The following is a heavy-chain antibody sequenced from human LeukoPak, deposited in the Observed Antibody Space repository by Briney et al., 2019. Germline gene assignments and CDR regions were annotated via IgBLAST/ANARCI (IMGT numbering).Heavy chain of an antibody. V-gene: IGHV3-15*01. CDR1: GFTFSNAW. Sequence: GGSLRLSCAASGFTFSNAWMSWVRQAPGKGLEWVGRIKSKTDGGTTDYAAPVKGRFTISRDDSKNTLYLQMNSLKTEDTAVYYCARHFYGSGLFTRPSEIDYWGQGTLVTVSS. D-gene: IGHD3-10*01. CDR2: IKSKTDGGTT. J-gene: IGHJ4*02. CDR3: ARHFYGSGLFTRPSEIDY.